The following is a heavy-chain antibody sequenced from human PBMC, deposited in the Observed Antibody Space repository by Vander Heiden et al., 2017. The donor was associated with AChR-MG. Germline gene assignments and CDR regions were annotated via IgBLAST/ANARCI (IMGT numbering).Heavy chain of an antibody. Sequence: QVHLVESGGGVVQPGRSLRLSCAASGFTFSAYGMHWARRAPGKGLEWVALIWYDGSNEYYADSVKGRFTISRNNSKNTLYLQMDSLRAEDTAVYYCARILSGGGGYGSSDFDHWGQGTLVTVSS. V-gene: IGHV3-33*01. CDR2: IWYDGSNE. CDR1: GFTFSAYG. CDR3: ARILSGGGGYGSSDFDH. J-gene: IGHJ4*02. D-gene: IGHD5-12*01.